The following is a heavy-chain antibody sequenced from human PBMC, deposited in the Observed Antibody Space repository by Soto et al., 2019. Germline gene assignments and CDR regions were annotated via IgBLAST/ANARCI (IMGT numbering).Heavy chain of an antibody. CDR3: AKEDTSSGWNREAYDF. V-gene: IGHV3-66*01. CDR1: GFTVSSHY. J-gene: IGHJ3*01. Sequence: EVQLVESGGGLVQPGGSLRLSCAASGFTVSSHYMNWVRQAPGKGLEWVSVIYSAGTTYYADSVKGRFTISRDNFKNTLYLQMNSLRGEDTAVYYCAKEDTSSGWNREAYDFWGQGTMVTVSS. D-gene: IGHD6-19*01. CDR2: IYSAGTT.